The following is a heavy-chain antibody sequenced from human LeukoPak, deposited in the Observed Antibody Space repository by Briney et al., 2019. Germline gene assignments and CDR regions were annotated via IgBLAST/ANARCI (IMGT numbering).Heavy chain of an antibody. V-gene: IGHV4-59*08. Sequence: SETLSLTCTVSGGSISSYYWSWIRQPPGKGLEWIGYIYYSGSTNYNPSLKSRVTISVDTSKNQFSLKLSSVTAADTAVYYCARVPIYYDILTGYYGWFDPWGQGTLVTVSS. J-gene: IGHJ5*02. CDR2: IYYSGST. CDR1: GGSISSYY. D-gene: IGHD3-9*01. CDR3: ARVPIYYDILTGYYGWFDP.